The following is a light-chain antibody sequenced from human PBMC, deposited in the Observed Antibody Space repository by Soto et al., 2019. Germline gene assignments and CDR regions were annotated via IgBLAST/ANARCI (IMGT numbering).Light chain of an antibody. CDR3: CSYADNYVV. CDR2: DVS. V-gene: IGLV2-11*01. CDR1: SSDVGGYNY. Sequence: QSVLTQSRSVSGSPGQSVTISCTGTSSDVGGYNYVSWYQQHPGKAPKLMIYDVSKRPSGVPDRFSGSKSGNTASLTISGLQAEDDADYYCCSYADNYVVFGGGTKLTVL. J-gene: IGLJ2*01.